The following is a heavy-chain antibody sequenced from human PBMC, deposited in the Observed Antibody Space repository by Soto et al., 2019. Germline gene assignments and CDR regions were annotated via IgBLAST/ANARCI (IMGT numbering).Heavy chain of an antibody. D-gene: IGHD2-21*01. J-gene: IGHJ4*02. CDR2: VSANTDKT. CDR3: ARVGRGFLRDF. V-gene: IGHV3-23*01. Sequence: PGGSLRLSCVASGFTFSAYAMSWVRQAPGKGLEYVSGVSANTDKTYYTESVKGRFTISRDISKNTLYLQMSSLRVEDTAMYYCARVGRGFLRDFWGLGTVGTVSS. CDR1: GFTFSAYA.